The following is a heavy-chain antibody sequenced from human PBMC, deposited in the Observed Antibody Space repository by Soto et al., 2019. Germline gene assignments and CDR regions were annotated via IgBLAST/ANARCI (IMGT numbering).Heavy chain of an antibody. CDR2: ISAHNGNT. CDR1: GYTFTSYG. CDR3: ERGRYGDY. D-gene: IGHD1-1*01. Sequence: QVHLVQSGAEVKKPGASVKVSCKGSGYTFTSYGITWVRQAPGQGLEWMGWISAHNGNTNYEQKLQSRVTVTRDTSTTTAYMELRDLGSDGTAGYYCERGRYGDYGGQGALVTVSS. V-gene: IGHV1-18*01. J-gene: IGHJ4*02.